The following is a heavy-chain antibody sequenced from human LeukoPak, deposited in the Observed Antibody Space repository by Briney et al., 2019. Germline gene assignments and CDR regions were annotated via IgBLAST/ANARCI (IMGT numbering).Heavy chain of an antibody. J-gene: IGHJ4*02. CDR2: IIPIFGTA. D-gene: IGHD5-18*01. Sequence: ASVKVSCKASGGTFSSYAISWVRQAPGQGLEWMGGIIPIFGTANYAQKFQGRVTITADKSTSTAYMELSSLRSEDTAVYYCARDRIPATLQLWLHILDYWGQGTLVTVSS. CDR3: ARDRIPATLQLWLHILDY. CDR1: GGTFSSYA. V-gene: IGHV1-69*06.